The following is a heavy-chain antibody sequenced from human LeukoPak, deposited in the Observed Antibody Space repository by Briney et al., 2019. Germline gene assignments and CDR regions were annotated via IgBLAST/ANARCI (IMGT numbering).Heavy chain of an antibody. CDR2: IYYSGST. CDR1: GGSISSSSYY. CDR3: ARVAKDQPLLYHFDY. D-gene: IGHD2-2*02. Sequence: PSETLSLTCTVSGGSISSSSYYWGWIRQPPGKGLEWIGSIYYSGSTYYNPSLKSRVTISVDTSKNQFSLKLSSVTAADTAVYYCARVAKDQPLLYHFDYWGQGTLVTVSS. V-gene: IGHV4-39*07. J-gene: IGHJ4*02.